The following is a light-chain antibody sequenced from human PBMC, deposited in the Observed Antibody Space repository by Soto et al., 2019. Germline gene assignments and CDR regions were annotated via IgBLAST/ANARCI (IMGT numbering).Light chain of an antibody. J-gene: IGKJ1*01. CDR3: QKYNSAPWT. V-gene: IGKV1-27*01. Sequence: TQMTQSPSSLSASIGVRVTITCGASQDIKTYLAWYQQKPGEVPRLLIYAASTLQSGVPSRFSGSGSGADFTLSISSLQPEDVATYYCQKYNSAPWTFGQGTKVDIK. CDR2: AAS. CDR1: QDIKTY.